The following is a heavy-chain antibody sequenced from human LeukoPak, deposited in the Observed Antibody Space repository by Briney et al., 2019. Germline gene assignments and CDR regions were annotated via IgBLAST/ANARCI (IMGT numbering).Heavy chain of an antibody. Sequence: QSGGSLRLSCAASEFSVGSNYMTWVRQAPGKGLEWVSAISGSADSTYYADSVKGRFTISRDNSKNTLYMQVNSLRAEDTAVYYCAKGTYYYGSASYCMDVWGKGTTVTVSS. CDR3: AKGTYYYGSASYCMDV. CDR2: ISGSADST. V-gene: IGHV3-23*01. J-gene: IGHJ6*04. CDR1: EFSVGSNY. D-gene: IGHD3-10*01.